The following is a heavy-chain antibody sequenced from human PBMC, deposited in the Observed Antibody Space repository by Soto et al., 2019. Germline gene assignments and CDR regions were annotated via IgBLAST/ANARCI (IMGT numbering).Heavy chain of an antibody. CDR3: ARDRHEGARFGELHLYYGMDV. D-gene: IGHD3-10*01. CDR2: IYTSGST. J-gene: IGHJ6*02. Sequence: SETLSLTCTVSGGSISSYYWSWIRQPAGKGLEWIGRIYTSGSTNYNPSLKSRVTMSVDTSKNQFSLKLSSVTAADTAVYYCARDRHEGARFGELHLYYGMDVRCQGTSLTVS. V-gene: IGHV4-4*07. CDR1: GGSISSYY.